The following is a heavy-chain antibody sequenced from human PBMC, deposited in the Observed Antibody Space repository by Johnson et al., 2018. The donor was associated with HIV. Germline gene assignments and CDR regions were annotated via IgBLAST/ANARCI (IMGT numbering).Heavy chain of an antibody. D-gene: IGHD1-14*01. CDR2: ISYAGSNK. Sequence: QMQLVESGGGLVKPGGSLRLSCAASGFTFSSYAMHWVRQAPGKGLEWVAVISYAGSNKYYADSVKGRFTISRDNSKNSLYLQMNSLKTEDTAVYYCTRGPRNPGLDAFHIWGQGTMVTVSS. CDR3: TRGPRNPGLDAFHI. J-gene: IGHJ3*02. CDR1: GFTFSSYA. V-gene: IGHV3-30-3*01.